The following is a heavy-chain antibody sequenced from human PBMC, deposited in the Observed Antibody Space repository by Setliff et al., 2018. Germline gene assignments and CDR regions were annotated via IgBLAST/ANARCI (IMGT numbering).Heavy chain of an antibody. CDR2: ISSSSGHI. CDR3: APKGRGELRAEF. D-gene: IGHD1-7*01. J-gene: IGHJ4*02. CDR1: GGSFSGYY. V-gene: IGHV3-21*01. Sequence: ETLSLTCAVYGGSFSGYYWSWIRQPPGKGLEWVASISSSSGHIYHAASVRGRFTISRDNTKNSLFLQMNSLRTGDTAVYYCAPKGRGELRAEFWGQGTLVTVSS.